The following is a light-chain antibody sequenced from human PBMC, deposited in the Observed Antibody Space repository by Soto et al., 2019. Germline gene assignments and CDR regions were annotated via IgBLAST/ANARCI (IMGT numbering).Light chain of an antibody. Sequence: EIVLTQSPGTLSLSPGERATISCRASQSVLSSYLAWYQQKPGQPPRLLIYDAINRATGIQYRFSGSGSGTDFTLTISRLEPDDVVAYYWHEYGSSTWTFGQGTKVEIK. CDR2: DAI. CDR1: QSVLSSY. V-gene: IGKV3-20*01. J-gene: IGKJ1*01. CDR3: HEYGSSTWT.